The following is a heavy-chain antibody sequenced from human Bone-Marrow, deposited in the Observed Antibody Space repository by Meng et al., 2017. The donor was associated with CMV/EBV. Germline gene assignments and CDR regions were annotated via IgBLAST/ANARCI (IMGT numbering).Heavy chain of an antibody. CDR2: IYSGGSRT. CDR1: GFTFSSYA. D-gene: IGHD3-10*01. CDR3: AKEPLLFGYVDY. Sequence: GESLKISCAASGFTFSSYAMSWVRQAPGKGLEWVSVIYSGGSRTYYADSVKGRFTISRDNSKNTLYLQMNSLRAEDTAVYYCAKEPLLFGYVDYWGQGTLVTVSS. V-gene: IGHV3-23*03. J-gene: IGHJ4*02.